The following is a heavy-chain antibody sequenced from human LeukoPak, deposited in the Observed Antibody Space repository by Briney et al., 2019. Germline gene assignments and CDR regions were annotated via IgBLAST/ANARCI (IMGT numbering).Heavy chain of an antibody. CDR3: ARDVIAAAGLGFDY. Sequence: ASVKVSCTASGGTFSSYAISWVRQAPGQGLEWMGGIIPIFGTANYAQKFQGRVTITADESTSTAYMELSSLRSEDTAVYYCARDVIAAAGLGFDYWGQGTLVTVSS. D-gene: IGHD6-13*01. V-gene: IGHV1-69*13. J-gene: IGHJ4*02. CDR2: IIPIFGTA. CDR1: GGTFSSYA.